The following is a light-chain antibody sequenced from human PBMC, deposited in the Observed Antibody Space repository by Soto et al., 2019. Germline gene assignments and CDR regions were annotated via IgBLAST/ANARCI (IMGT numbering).Light chain of an antibody. Sequence: LTQSPSSISASVGYRVTITSGASQEVNSWLAWFQQKPGMAPKLVIYDVSSLQSGVPSRFSGSGSGTEFTLTISSLQPEDFATYYCQQSNNHPISFGQRTRLEI. CDR3: QQSNNHPIS. V-gene: IGKV1-12*01. CDR1: QEVNSW. J-gene: IGKJ5*01. CDR2: DVS.